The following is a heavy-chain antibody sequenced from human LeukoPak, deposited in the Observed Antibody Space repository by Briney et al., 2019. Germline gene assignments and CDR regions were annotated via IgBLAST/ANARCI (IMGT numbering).Heavy chain of an antibody. Sequence: PGRSLRLSCAASGFTFSSYATHWVRQAPGKGLEWVSAISGSGGSTYYADSVKGRFTISRDNSKNTLYLQMNSLRAEDTAVYYCAKDLRRCSSSCGYYWGQGTLVTVSS. CDR3: AKDLRRCSSSCGYY. V-gene: IGHV3-23*01. J-gene: IGHJ4*02. D-gene: IGHD6-13*01. CDR2: ISGSGGST. CDR1: GFTFSSYA.